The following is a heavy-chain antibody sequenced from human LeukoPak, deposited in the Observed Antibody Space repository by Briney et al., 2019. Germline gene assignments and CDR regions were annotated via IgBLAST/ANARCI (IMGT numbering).Heavy chain of an antibody. CDR1: GGSISSSNW. J-gene: IGHJ4*02. V-gene: IGHV4-4*02. Sequence: SGTLSLTCAVSGGSISSSNWWSWVRQPPGKGLEWIGYIYHSGSTYYNPSLKSRVTISVDRSKNQFSLKLSSVTAADTAVYYCARVDTAKGGYDYWGQGTLVTVSS. CDR2: IYHSGST. D-gene: IGHD5-24*01. CDR3: ARVDTAKGGYDY.